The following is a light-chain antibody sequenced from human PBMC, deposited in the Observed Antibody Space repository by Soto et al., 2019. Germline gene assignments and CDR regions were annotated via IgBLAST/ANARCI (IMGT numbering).Light chain of an antibody. CDR2: WAS. Sequence: DAVMTQSPDSLAASLGERATINCKSSQSVLYSSNNKNYLAWYRQKPGQPPKLLIYWASTRESGVPDRFSGSGSGTDFTLTISSLQAEDVAVYYCQQYLHTPRTFGQGTKVEIK. J-gene: IGKJ1*01. CDR1: QSVLYSSNNKNY. CDR3: QQYLHTPRT. V-gene: IGKV4-1*01.